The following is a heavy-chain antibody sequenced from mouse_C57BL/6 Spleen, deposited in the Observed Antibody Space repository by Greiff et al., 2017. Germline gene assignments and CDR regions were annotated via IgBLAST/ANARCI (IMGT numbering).Heavy chain of an antibody. D-gene: IGHD1-1*01. CDR1: GYTFTSYW. CDR2: IYPGSGST. V-gene: IGHV1-55*01. CDR3: ARNGAYYYGSSYGMDY. Sequence: QVQLQQSGAELVKPGASVQMPCKASGYTFTSYWKTWVKQRPGPGLEWIGDIYPGSGSTNYNEKFKSKATLTVDPSSSTAYMQLSSLTSEDSAVYYCARNGAYYYGSSYGMDYWGQGTSVTVSS. J-gene: IGHJ4*01.